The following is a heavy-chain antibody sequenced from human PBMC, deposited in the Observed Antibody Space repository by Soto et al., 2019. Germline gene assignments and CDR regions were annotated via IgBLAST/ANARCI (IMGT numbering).Heavy chain of an antibody. CDR3: ATTGPY. V-gene: IGHV3-33*01. Sequence: GGPLRLSCAASGVTFCSYGMHWVRQAPGKGLEWVAVIWFDGSNKFYADSVKGRFTISRDNSKNTVSLQMNSLRDEDSAAYYCATTGPYWGQGTLVTVSS. CDR2: IWFDGSNK. CDR1: GVTFCSYG. J-gene: IGHJ4*02.